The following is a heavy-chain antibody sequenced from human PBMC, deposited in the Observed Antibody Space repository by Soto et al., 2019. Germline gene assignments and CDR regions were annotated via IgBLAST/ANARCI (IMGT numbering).Heavy chain of an antibody. CDR1: GYSFTSYW. J-gene: IGHJ6*02. D-gene: IGHD6-6*01. CDR2: IYPGDSDT. Sequence: GESLKISCQGSGYSFTSYWIGWVRQMPGKGLEWMGIIYPGDSDTRYSPSFQGQVTISADKSISTAYLQWSSLKASDTAMYYCARLEEYSSRNYGMDVWGQGTTVTVSS. V-gene: IGHV5-51*01. CDR3: ARLEEYSSRNYGMDV.